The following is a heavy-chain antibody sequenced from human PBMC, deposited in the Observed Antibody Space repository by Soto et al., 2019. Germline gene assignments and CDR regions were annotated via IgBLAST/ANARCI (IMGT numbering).Heavy chain of an antibody. CDR2: IYSSGST. D-gene: IGHD6-6*01. V-gene: IGHV4-30-4*01. J-gene: IGHJ4*02. CDR3: ARARSIAASPLDY. Sequence: SETLSLTCTVSGGSISSGDYYWSWIRQPPGKGLEWIGYIYSSGSTYYNPSLKSRVTISVDTSKNQFSLKLSSVTAADTAVYYCARARSIAASPLDYWGQGNPVTVS. CDR1: GGSISSGDYY.